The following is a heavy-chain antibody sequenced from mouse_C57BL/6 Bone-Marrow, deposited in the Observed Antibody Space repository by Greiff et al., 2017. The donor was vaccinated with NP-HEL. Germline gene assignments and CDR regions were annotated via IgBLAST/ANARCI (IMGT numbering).Heavy chain of an antibody. V-gene: IGHV1-74*01. CDR1: GYTFTSYW. J-gene: IGHJ4*01. Sequence: QVHVKQPGAELVKPGASVKVSCKASGYTFTSYWMHWVKQRPGQGLEWIGRIHPSDSDTNYNQKFKGKATLTVDKSSSTAYMQLSILTSEDSAVYYCAIGEWLRRYYYAMDYWGQGTSVTVSS. CDR3: AIGEWLRRYYYAMDY. D-gene: IGHD2-2*01. CDR2: IHPSDSDT.